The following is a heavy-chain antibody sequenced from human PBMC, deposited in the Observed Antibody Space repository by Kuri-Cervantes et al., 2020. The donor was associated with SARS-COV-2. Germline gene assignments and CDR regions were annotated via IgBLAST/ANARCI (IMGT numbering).Heavy chain of an antibody. D-gene: IGHD2-21*01. CDR1: GFTFSSYS. J-gene: IGHJ4*02. V-gene: IGHV3-30*18. CDR3: AKDRVGVLDF. Sequence: GESLKISCAASGFTFSSYSMNWVRQAPGKGLEWVAVISHDGKNKKCIASGKGRFTISRDNSQNTLYLHMKSLRSEDTAMYYCAKDRVGVLDFWGQGTLVTVSS. CDR2: ISHDGKNK.